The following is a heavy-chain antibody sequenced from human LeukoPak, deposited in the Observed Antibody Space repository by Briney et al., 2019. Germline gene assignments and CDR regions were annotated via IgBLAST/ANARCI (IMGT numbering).Heavy chain of an antibody. CDR3: APRYYDTFTGYYPNAFDN. CDR1: GYTLTVVS. D-gene: IGHD3-9*01. Sequence: ASVRVSCEVSGYTLTVVSIYCVRQGPGEGVEWVGGFDLEVGETIYAQTFKGGVTMTEDTSTDTAYMELSSLRSEATAVYYCAPRYYDTFTGYYPNAFDNWGQGTMVTVSS. CDR2: FDLEVGET. J-gene: IGHJ3*02. V-gene: IGHV1-24*01.